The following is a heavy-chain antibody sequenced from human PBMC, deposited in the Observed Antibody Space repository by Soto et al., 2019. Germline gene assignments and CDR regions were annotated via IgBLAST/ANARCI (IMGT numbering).Heavy chain of an antibody. Sequence: QVQLQESGPGLVKPSQTLSLTCTVSGGSISSGGYYWSWIRQHPGKGLEWIGYIYYSGSTYYNPSLKSRGTIAVDTSKNQFSLKLSSVTAADTAVYYCARVFSDSSSCFDPWGQGTLVTVSS. CDR2: IYYSGST. J-gene: IGHJ5*02. CDR3: ARVFSDSSSCFDP. D-gene: IGHD6-13*01. CDR1: GGSISSGGYY. V-gene: IGHV4-31*03.